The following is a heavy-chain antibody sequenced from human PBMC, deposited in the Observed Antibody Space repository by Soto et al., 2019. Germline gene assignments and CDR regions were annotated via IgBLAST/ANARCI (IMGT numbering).Heavy chain of an antibody. J-gene: IGHJ5*02. CDR3: ARGKDIVVVVAATQNNNWFDP. CDR2: INHSGST. V-gene: IGHV4-34*01. CDR1: GGSFSGYY. Sequence: SETLSLTCAVYGGSFSGYYWSWIRQPPGKGLEWIGEINHSGSTNYNPSLKSRVTLSVDTSKNQFSLKLSSVTAADTAVYYCARGKDIVVVVAATQNNNWFDPWGQGTLVTVSS. D-gene: IGHD2-15*01.